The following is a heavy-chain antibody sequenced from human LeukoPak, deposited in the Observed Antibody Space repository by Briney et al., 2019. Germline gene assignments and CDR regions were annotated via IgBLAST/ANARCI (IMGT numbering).Heavy chain of an antibody. CDR2: IYYSEST. D-gene: IGHD3-9*01. J-gene: IGHJ4*02. V-gene: IGHV4-39*01. CDR1: GGSISSSSYY. CDR3: ASELRYFEWLFTYFDY. Sequence: PSETLSLTCTVSGGSISSSSYYWGWIRQPPGKGLEWIGSIYYSESTYYNPSLKSRVTISVDTSKNQFSLKLSSVTAADTAVYYCASELRYFEWLFTYFDYWGQGTLVTVSS.